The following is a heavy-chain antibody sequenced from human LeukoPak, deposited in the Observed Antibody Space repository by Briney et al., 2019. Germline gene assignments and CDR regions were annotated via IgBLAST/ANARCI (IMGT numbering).Heavy chain of an antibody. CDR2: ISGSGGST. V-gene: IGHV3-23*01. Sequence: PGGSLRLSCAASGFTFSSYAMSWVRQAPGKGLEWVSAISGSGGSTYYADSVKGRFTISRDNSKNSLYLQMTSLRAEGTALYYCAKSTRGSGFYGFTDYWGQGTLVTVSS. CDR3: AKSTRGSGFYGFTDY. J-gene: IGHJ4*02. CDR1: GFTFSSYA. D-gene: IGHD6-19*01.